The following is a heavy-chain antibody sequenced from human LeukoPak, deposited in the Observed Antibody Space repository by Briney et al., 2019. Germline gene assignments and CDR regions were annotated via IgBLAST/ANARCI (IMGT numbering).Heavy chain of an antibody. CDR3: TRELIMVRGVIGY. Sequence: GGSLRLSCAASGFTFSGHWMSWVRQAPGKGLEWVANINQGGSDKYYVDSVKGRFTISRDNANNLLYLQMNSLRGEDTAVYYCTRELIMVRGVIGYWGQGALVTVSS. CDR2: INQGGSDK. CDR1: GFTFSGHW. D-gene: IGHD3-10*01. J-gene: IGHJ4*02. V-gene: IGHV3-7*01.